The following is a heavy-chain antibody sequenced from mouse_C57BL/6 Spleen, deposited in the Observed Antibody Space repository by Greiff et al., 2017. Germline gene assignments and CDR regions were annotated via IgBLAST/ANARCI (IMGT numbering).Heavy chain of an antibody. J-gene: IGHJ2*01. CDR2: IHPNSGST. CDR1: GYTFTSYW. V-gene: IGHV1-64*01. D-gene: IGHD2-1*01. CDR3: ATRGDPCELHY. Sequence: QVQLQQPGAELVKPGASVKLSCKASGYTFTSYWMHWVKQRPGQGLEWIGMIHPNSGSTNYNEKFKSKATLTVDKSSSTAYMQLSSLTSEDAAVDYCATRGDPCELHYWGQGTTLTVSS.